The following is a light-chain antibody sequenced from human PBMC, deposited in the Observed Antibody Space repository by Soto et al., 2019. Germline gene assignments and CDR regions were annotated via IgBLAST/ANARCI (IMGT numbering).Light chain of an antibody. J-gene: IGLJ2*01. V-gene: IGLV1-40*01. Sequence: VLTQPPSVSGAPGQRVTISCTGSSSNIGAGYDVHWYQQLPGTAPKLLIYGNSNRPSGVPDRFSGSKSGTSASLAITGLQAEDEADYYCQSYDSSLSGSIFGGGTKVTVL. CDR2: GNS. CDR3: QSYDSSLSGSI. CDR1: SSNIGAGYD.